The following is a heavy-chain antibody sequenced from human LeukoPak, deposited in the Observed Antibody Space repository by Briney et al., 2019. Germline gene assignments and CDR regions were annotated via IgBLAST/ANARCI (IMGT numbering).Heavy chain of an antibody. J-gene: IGHJ3*02. Sequence: PSETLSLTRTVSGGSISSYYWSWIRQPPGKGLEWIGYIYYSGSTNYNPSLKSRVTISVDTSKNQFSLKLSSVTAADTAVYYCAGVKSSSWYWAFDIWGQGTMVTVSS. V-gene: IGHV4-59*01. D-gene: IGHD6-13*01. CDR2: IYYSGST. CDR3: AGVKSSSWYWAFDI. CDR1: GGSISSYY.